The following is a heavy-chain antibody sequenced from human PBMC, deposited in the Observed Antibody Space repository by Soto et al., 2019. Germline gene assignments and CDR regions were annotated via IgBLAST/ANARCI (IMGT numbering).Heavy chain of an antibody. Sequence: QVHLVESGGGVVQPGTSLRLSCVGSGSTFRSYVIHWVRQAPGKGLEWVALTSYDGSNKYYDDSVKGRFTISRDNSRNTVDLQMDNLRLEDTALYYCARWGTTGGLDVWGQGTLVSVSS. CDR2: TSYDGSNK. CDR1: GSTFRSYV. V-gene: IGHV3-30*19. J-gene: IGHJ4*02. CDR3: ARWGTTGGLDV. D-gene: IGHD3-16*01.